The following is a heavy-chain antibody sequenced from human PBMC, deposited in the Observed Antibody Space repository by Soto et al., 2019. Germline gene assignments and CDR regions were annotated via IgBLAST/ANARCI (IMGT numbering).Heavy chain of an antibody. J-gene: IGHJ4*02. V-gene: IGHV3-23*01. Sequence: EVQLLESGGGLVQPGGSLRLSCAASGFTFSSYAMSWVRQAPGKGLEWVSAISGRGGSTYYADSVKGRFTISRDNSKNTLYLQMNRLRAEDTAVYYCAKALRRYCTNGVCYTRIPPGFDYWGQGTLVTVSS. D-gene: IGHD2-8*01. CDR3: AKALRRYCTNGVCYTRIPPGFDY. CDR1: GFTFSSYA. CDR2: ISGRGGST.